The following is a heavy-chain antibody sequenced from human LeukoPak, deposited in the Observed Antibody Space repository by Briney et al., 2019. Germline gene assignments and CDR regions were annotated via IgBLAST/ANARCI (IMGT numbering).Heavy chain of an antibody. CDR2: IYHSGST. CDR1: GGSISSSNW. J-gene: IGHJ4*02. Sequence: RSSGTLSLTCAVSGGSISSSNWWSWVRQPPGKGLEWIGEIYHSGSTNYNPSLKSRVTISVDKSKNQFSLKLSSVTAADTAVYYCARVPTADYSSGWYWGQGTLVTVSS. D-gene: IGHD6-19*01. CDR3: ARVPTADYSSGWY. V-gene: IGHV4-4*02.